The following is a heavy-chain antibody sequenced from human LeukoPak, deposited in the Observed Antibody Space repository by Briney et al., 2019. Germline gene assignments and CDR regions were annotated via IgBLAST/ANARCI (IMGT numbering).Heavy chain of an antibody. CDR3: AREFSGYYDSSGYLRD. Sequence: ASVKVSCKASGYTFTSYYMHWVRQAPGQGLEWMGIINPSGGSTSYAQKFQGRVTMTRDMSTSTVYMEPSSLRSEDTAVYYCAREFSGYYDSSGYLRDWGQGTLVTVSS. CDR1: GYTFTSYY. J-gene: IGHJ4*02. V-gene: IGHV1-46*01. D-gene: IGHD3-22*01. CDR2: INPSGGST.